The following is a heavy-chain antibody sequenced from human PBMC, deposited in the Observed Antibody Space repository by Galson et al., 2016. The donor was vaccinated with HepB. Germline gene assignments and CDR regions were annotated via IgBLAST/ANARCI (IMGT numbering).Heavy chain of an antibody. CDR3: ASPYYDFWSGYYPSYYYYGMDV. D-gene: IGHD3-3*01. V-gene: IGHV3-7*03. CDR2: INEDGSAK. J-gene: IGHJ6*02. CDR1: GFTFSSYW. Sequence: SLRLSCAASGFTFSSYWMVWARQAPGEGLEWVASINEDGSAKNYVDSVKGRFTISRDNVKNSLYLQMNSLRSEDTAVYYCASPYYDFWSGYYPSYYYYGMDVWGQGTTVTVSS.